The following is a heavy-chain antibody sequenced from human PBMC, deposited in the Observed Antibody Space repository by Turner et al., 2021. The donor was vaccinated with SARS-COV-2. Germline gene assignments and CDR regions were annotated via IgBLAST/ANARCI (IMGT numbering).Heavy chain of an antibody. V-gene: IGHV4-39*01. Sequence: QLQLQESGPGLVKPSETLSPTCTGSVGSLRSSSYYGGWIRQPQGKVLEWIGSIYYSGSTYYNPSLKSRVTISVDTPKNPFSLKLSSVPAADTAVYYCASPYITMVRGVNYYGMDVWGQGTTFTVSS. CDR2: IYYSGST. J-gene: IGHJ6*02. CDR3: ASPYITMVRGVNYYGMDV. CDR1: VGSLRSSSYY. D-gene: IGHD3-10*01.